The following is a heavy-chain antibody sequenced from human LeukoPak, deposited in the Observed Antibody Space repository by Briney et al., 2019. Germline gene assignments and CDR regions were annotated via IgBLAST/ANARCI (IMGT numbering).Heavy chain of an antibody. CDR3: ARDHFYYDSSGNDAFDI. CDR2: ISAYNGNT. D-gene: IGHD3-22*01. CDR1: GYTFTSYG. V-gene: IGHV1-18*01. J-gene: IGHJ3*02. Sequence: GASVKVSCKASGYTFTSYGISWVRQAPGQGLEWMGWISAYNGNTNYAQKLQGRVTMTTDTSTSTAYMELRSLRSDDTAVYYCARDHFYYDSSGNDAFDIWGRGTMVTVSS.